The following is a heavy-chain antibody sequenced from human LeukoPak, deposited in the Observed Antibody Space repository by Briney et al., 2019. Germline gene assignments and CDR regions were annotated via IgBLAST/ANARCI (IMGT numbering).Heavy chain of an antibody. J-gene: IGHJ4*02. V-gene: IGHV3-7*03. CDR2: IKQDGSEK. CDR3: ARHKGDYIDY. CDR1: GFTFSSYA. Sequence: PGGSLRLSCAASGFTFSSYAMSWVRQAPGKGLEWVANIKQDGSEKYYVDSVKGRFTISRDNAKNSLYLQMNSLRAEDTAVYYCARHKGDYIDYWGQGTLVTVSS.